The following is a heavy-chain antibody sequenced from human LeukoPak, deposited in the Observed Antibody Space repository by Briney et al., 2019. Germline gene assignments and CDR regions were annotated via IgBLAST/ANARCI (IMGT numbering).Heavy chain of an antibody. CDR2: ISAYNGNT. Sequence: GASVKVSCKASGYTFTSYGISWVRQAPGQGLEWMGWISAYNGNTNYAQKFQGRVTITTDESTSTAYMELSSLRSEDTAVYYCARGPRIGSYGPTYYYYYYMDVWGKGTTVTVSS. J-gene: IGHJ6*03. CDR1: GYTFTSYG. D-gene: IGHD5-18*01. CDR3: ARGPRIGSYGPTYYYYYYMDV. V-gene: IGHV1-18*01.